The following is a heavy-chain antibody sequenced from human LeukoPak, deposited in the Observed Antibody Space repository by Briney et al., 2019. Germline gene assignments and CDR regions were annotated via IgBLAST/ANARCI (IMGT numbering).Heavy chain of an antibody. CDR2: ISSSSSYT. CDR1: GFTFSDYY. D-gene: IGHD5-12*01. CDR3: ARLLDIVAQTVDY. Sequence: PGGSLRLSCAASGFTFSDYYMSWIRQAPGKGLEWVSYISSSSSYTNYADSVKGRFTISRDNAKNSLYLQMNSLRAEDTAVYYCARLLDIVAQTVDYWGQGTLVTVSS. V-gene: IGHV3-11*06. J-gene: IGHJ4*02.